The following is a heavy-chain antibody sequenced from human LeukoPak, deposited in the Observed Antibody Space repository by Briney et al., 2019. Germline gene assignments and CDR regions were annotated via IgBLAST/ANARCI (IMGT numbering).Heavy chain of an antibody. J-gene: IGHJ6*03. CDR2: ISGNGGKT. D-gene: IGHD4-11*01. Sequence: GPSLRPSCAASGFTFSNNAMSWVRQDPGNGLEWVSTISGNGGKTYYAYSAKGRFTISRDNSRNTLYLQMNSLRAEDTAVYYCAKGYRNYCYSYMDVWGKGTTVTVSS. V-gene: IGHV3-23*01. CDR1: GFTFSNNA. CDR3: AKGYRNYCYSYMDV.